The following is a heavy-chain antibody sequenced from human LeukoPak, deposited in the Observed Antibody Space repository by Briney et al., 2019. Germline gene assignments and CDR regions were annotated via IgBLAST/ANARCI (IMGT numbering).Heavy chain of an antibody. Sequence: SETLSLTCTVSGGSISGYYWSWIRQPPGKGLEWIGDIYYSGSTNYNPSLKSRVTISVDTSKNQFSLKLSSVTAADTAVYFCARQERCWWIDYWGQGTLVTVSS. CDR3: ARQERCWWIDY. CDR1: GGSISGYY. D-gene: IGHD2-8*02. CDR2: IYYSGST. V-gene: IGHV4-59*08. J-gene: IGHJ4*02.